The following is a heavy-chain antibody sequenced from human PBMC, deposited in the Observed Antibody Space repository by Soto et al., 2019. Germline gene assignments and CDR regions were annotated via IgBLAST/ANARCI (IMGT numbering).Heavy chain of an antibody. J-gene: IGHJ5*02. CDR2: IIPILGIA. Sequence: QVQLVQSGAEVKKPGSSVKVSCKASGGTFSSYTISWVRQAPGQGLEWMGRIIPILGIANYAQKFQGRVTITADKSTSTAYMELSSLRSEDTAVYYCALGGYSNPIDPWGQGTLVTVSS. V-gene: IGHV1-69*02. D-gene: IGHD4-4*01. CDR1: GGTFSSYT. CDR3: ALGGYSNPIDP.